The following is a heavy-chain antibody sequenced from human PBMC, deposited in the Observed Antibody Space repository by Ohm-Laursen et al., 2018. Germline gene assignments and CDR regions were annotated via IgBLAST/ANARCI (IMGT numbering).Heavy chain of an antibody. D-gene: IGHD3-22*01. CDR3: ARGPKDSSGYYFGRSN. CDR2: ISSSSSYI. CDR1: GLTLKSYS. J-gene: IGHJ4*02. V-gene: IGHV3-21*01. Sequence: SLRLSCAASGLTLKSYSMNWVRQAPGKGLEWVSSISSSSSYIYYADSVKGRFTISRDNAKNSLYLQMNSLRAEDTAVYYCARGPKDSSGYYFGRSNWGQGTLVTVSS.